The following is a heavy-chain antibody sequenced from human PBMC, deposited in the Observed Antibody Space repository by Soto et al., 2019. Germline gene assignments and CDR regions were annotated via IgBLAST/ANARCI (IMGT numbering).Heavy chain of an antibody. CDR2: IYYSGST. Sequence: SETLSLTCTVSGGSISSGGYYWSWTRQHPGKGLEWIGYIYYSGSTCYNPSLKSRVTISVDTSKNQFSLKLSSVTAADTAVYYCARGVVANNWLDPWGQGTLVTVSS. CDR3: ARGVVANNWLDP. CDR1: GGSISSGGYY. J-gene: IGHJ5*02. D-gene: IGHD2-15*01. V-gene: IGHV4-31*03.